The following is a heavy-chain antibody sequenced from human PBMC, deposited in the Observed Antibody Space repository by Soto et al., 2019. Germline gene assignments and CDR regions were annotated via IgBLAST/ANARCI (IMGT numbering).Heavy chain of an antibody. D-gene: IGHD2-21*01. V-gene: IGHV4-34*01. Sequence: VQLQQWGAGLLKPSVPLSLTCAVYGGSVSGCHWSWFRQPPGKGLEWLGEINPSGRIKYKPALKRRGSTSVSTTKNQFSLHQLSGTAADNAVFYYCAVVVATAVTQGSHRDYWGHGTLVPVSP. CDR1: GGSVSGCH. CDR2: INPSGRI. J-gene: IGHJ4*01. CDR3: CAVVVATAVTQGSHRDY.